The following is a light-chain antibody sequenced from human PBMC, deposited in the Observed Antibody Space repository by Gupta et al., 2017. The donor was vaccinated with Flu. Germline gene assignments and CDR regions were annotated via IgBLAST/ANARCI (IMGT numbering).Light chain of an antibody. Sequence: QSVLPQPPSASGTPGQRVTISCSGSSSNIGSNYVYWYQQFPGTAPKLLIYRNNQRPSGVPDRFSGSKSGTSASLAISGLRSGDEADYYCAAWDDSLSGHWVFGGGTKLTVL. CDR3: AAWDDSLSGHWV. CDR1: SSNIGSNY. CDR2: RNN. V-gene: IGLV1-47*01. J-gene: IGLJ3*02.